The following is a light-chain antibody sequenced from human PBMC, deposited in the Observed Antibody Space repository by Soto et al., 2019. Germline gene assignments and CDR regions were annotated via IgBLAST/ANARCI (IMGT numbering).Light chain of an antibody. CDR3: QQYYTWPVT. CDR1: QSISSY. CDR2: AAS. J-gene: IGKJ4*01. V-gene: IGKV1-39*01. Sequence: DIQMTQSPSSLSASVGDRVTITCRASQSISSYLNWYQQKPGKAPKLLIYAASSLQSGVPSRFSGSGSGTDFTLTINTLQSEDSAIYYCQQYYTWPVTFGGGTKVDI.